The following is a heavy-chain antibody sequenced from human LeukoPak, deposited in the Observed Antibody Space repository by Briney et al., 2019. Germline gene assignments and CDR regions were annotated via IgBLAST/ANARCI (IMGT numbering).Heavy chain of an antibody. CDR3: ASILTTVTTWDY. V-gene: IGHV3-30*03. CDR1: GFTFSSYS. CDR2: ISYDGSNK. D-gene: IGHD4-17*01. Sequence: PGGSLRLSCAASGFTFSSYSMNWVRQAPGKGLEWVAVISYDGSNKYYADSVKGRFTISRDNSKNTLYLQMNSLRAEDTAVYYCASILTTVTTWDYWGQGTLVTVSS. J-gene: IGHJ4*02.